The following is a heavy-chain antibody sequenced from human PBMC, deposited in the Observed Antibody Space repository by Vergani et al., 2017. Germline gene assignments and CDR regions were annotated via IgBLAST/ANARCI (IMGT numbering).Heavy chain of an antibody. Sequence: EVQLLESGGGLVKPGGSLRLSCASSGFSFSSSAMSWVRQSPEKGLEWVSAISASGDTTFYADAVKGRFTISRDNSKNTLYLQISSLRVEDSDVYFCARSHSAGWFNFDFWGQGTLGTVSS. CDR3: ARSHSAGWFNFDF. CDR1: GFSFSSSA. V-gene: IGHV3-23*01. J-gene: IGHJ4*02. D-gene: IGHD6-19*01. CDR2: ISASGDTT.